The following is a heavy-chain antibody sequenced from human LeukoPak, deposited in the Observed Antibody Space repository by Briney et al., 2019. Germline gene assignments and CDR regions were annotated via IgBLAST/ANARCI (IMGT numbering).Heavy chain of an antibody. CDR1: GFTFSSYD. CDR3: AKDGRLGTGYYHTTSPLFDY. CDR2: ISYDGSNK. V-gene: IGHV3-30*18. D-gene: IGHD3/OR15-3a*01. J-gene: IGHJ4*02. Sequence: GGSLRLSCAASGFTFSSYDMHWVRQAPGKGLEWVAVISYDGSNKYYADSVKGRFTISRDNSKNTLYLQMNSLRAEDTAVYYCAKDGRLGTGYYHTTSPLFDYWGQGTLVTVSS.